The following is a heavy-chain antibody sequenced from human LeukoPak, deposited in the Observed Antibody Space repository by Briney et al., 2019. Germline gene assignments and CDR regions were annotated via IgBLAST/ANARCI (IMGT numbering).Heavy chain of an antibody. J-gene: IGHJ4*02. V-gene: IGHV4-59*12. CDR2: IYYSGST. Sequence: SETLSLTCTVSGGSIGSYYWSWIRQPPGKGLEWIGYIYYSGSTNYNPSLKSRVTISVDTSKNQFSLKLSSVTAADTAVYYCARAEDWNLWFGELKGLDYWGQGTLVTVSS. D-gene: IGHD3-10*01. CDR1: GGSIGSYY. CDR3: ARAEDWNLWFGELKGLDY.